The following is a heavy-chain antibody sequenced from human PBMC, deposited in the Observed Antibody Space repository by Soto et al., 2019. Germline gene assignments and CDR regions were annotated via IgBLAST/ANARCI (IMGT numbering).Heavy chain of an antibody. CDR3: ASTQGYCSGGSCYSSASFDY. D-gene: IGHD2-15*01. CDR2: IYYSGST. V-gene: IGHV4-39*01. CDR1: GGSISSSSYY. Sequence: PSETLSLTCTVSGGSISSSSYYWGWIRQPPGKGLEWIGSIYYSGSTYYNPSLKSRVTISVDTSKNQFSLKLSSVTAADTAVYYCASTQGYCSGGSCYSSASFDYWGQGTLVTVSS. J-gene: IGHJ4*02.